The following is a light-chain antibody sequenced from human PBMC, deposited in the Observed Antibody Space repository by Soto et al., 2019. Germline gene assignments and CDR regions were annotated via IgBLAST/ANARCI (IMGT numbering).Light chain of an antibody. CDR3: QQYDKWPRT. J-gene: IGKJ1*01. Sequence: EIVLTQSPATLSLSXGERATLSCRASQSVSSYLAWYQQKPGQPPRLLIYDASNRATGIPARFSGSGSGTEFTLTISNLQSEDFAVYHCQQYDKWPRTFGQGTKVDIK. CDR1: QSVSSY. CDR2: DAS. V-gene: IGKV3-11*01.